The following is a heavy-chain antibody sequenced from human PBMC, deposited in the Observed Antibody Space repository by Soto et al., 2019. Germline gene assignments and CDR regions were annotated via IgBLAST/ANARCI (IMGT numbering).Heavy chain of an antibody. CDR2: INSDGSST. CDR3: ARDIVTPLNDYYYYYYMDV. D-gene: IGHD1-26*01. J-gene: IGHJ6*03. Sequence: GGSLRLSCAASGFTFSSYWMHWVRQAPGKGLVWVSRINSDGSSTSYADSVKGRFTISRDNAKNTLYLQMNSLRAEDTAVYYCARDIVTPLNDYYYYYYMDVWGKGTTVTVSS. V-gene: IGHV3-74*01. CDR1: GFTFSSYW.